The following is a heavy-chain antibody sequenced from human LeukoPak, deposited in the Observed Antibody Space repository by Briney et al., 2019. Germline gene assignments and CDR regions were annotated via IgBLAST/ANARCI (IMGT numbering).Heavy chain of an antibody. V-gene: IGHV4-59*01. CDR3: ARMPTRGNSYGAHDY. D-gene: IGHD5-18*01. CDR1: GGSTSSYY. CDR2: IYYSGNT. J-gene: IGHJ4*02. Sequence: PSETPSLTCTVSGGSTSSYYWSWIRQPPGKGLEWIGYIYYSGNTNYNPSLKSRVTISVDTSKNNFSLKMRSVTAADTAAYYCARMPTRGNSYGAHDYWGQGILVTVSS.